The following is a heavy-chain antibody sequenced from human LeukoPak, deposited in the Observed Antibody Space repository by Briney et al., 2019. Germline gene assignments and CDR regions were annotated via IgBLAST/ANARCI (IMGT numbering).Heavy chain of an antibody. CDR1: GGTFSSYA. CDR3: ARRRESSGLIFDY. V-gene: IGHV1-69*05. CDR2: IIPIFRTA. J-gene: IGHJ4*02. D-gene: IGHD6-19*01. Sequence: GASVKVSCKASGGTFSSYAISWLRQAPGQGLEWMGRIIPIFRTANYAQKFQGRVTIITDESTSTAYMELSSLRSEDTAVYYCARRRESSGLIFDYWGQGTLVTVSS.